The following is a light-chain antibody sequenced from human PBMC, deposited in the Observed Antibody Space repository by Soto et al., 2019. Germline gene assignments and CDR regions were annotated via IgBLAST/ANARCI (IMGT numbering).Light chain of an antibody. CDR2: EAS. CDR3: QQRSNS. CDR1: QGVSRK. J-gene: IGKJ4*01. V-gene: IGKV3-11*01. Sequence: IVMTQSPATLSVAPGERVTFSCRASQGVSRKLAWYQHIPGQAPRLLIHEASIRATGIPARFSGSGSGTDFTLTISSLEPEGFAVYYCQQRSNSLGGGTKVDI.